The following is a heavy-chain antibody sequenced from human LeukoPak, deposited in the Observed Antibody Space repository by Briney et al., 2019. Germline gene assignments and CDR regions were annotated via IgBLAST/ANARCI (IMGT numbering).Heavy chain of an antibody. Sequence: PSETLSLTCTVSGGSISSYYWSWIRQPPGKGLEWIGYIYYSGSTNYNPSLKSRVTISVDTSKNQFSLKLSSVTAADTAVYYCARDINGPIDYWGQGTLVTVSS. V-gene: IGHV4-59*01. J-gene: IGHJ4*02. CDR2: IYYSGST. CDR3: ARDINGPIDY. D-gene: IGHD1-7*01. CDR1: GGSISSYY.